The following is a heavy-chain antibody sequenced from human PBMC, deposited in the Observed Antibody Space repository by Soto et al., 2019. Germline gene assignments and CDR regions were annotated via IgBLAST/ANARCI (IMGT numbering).Heavy chain of an antibody. Sequence: PGESLKISCKGSGYSFNTYWIAWVRQMPGKGLEWMGIIHPGNSDARYSPSFQGHVTISADKSISTAYLQWSSLQASDTAMYFWVRNNGARYYYSTSGSFDYWGQGTLVTVSS. CDR2: IHPGNSDA. D-gene: IGHD3-10*01. V-gene: IGHV5-51*01. CDR1: GYSFNTYW. CDR3: VRNNGARYYYSTSGSFDY. J-gene: IGHJ4*02.